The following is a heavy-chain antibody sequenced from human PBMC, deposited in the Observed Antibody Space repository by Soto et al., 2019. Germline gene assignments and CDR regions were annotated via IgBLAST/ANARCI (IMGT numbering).Heavy chain of an antibody. CDR3: ARARRMTGNIQDNLFDP. CDR1: GYILTAYN. CDR2: INPSGGYT. V-gene: IGHV1-46*01. J-gene: IGHJ5*02. D-gene: IGHD1-1*01. Sequence: GASVKVSCKASGYILTAYNIHWVRQAPGQGLEWMGRINPSGGYTSYIPKFQGRVTMTRDTSTNTVYMELSSLRSGDTAVYYCARARRMTGNIQDNLFDPWGQGTPVTVS.